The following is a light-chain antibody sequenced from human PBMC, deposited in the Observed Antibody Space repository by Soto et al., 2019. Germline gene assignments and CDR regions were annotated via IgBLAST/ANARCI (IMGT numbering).Light chain of an antibody. V-gene: IGKV1-17*03. CDR1: QDISNY. J-gene: IGKJ4*01. Sequence: DIQMTQSPSAMSASVGDRVTITCRASQDISNYLAWFQQKPGKVPKRLIYGASSLQSGVPSRFSGSGSGTEFTLTISSLQPEDFATYYCLQHDSHPLTFGGGTKVEI. CDR3: LQHDSHPLT. CDR2: GAS.